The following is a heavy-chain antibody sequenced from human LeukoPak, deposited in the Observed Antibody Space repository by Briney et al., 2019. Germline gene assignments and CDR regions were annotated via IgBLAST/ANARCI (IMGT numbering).Heavy chain of an antibody. CDR2: IHYSGNT. CDR1: GRSITSYY. D-gene: IGHD5-24*01. CDR3: AREERGTSIDY. V-gene: IGHV4-59*01. J-gene: IGHJ4*01. Sequence: KTSQTLSLTCTVSGRSITSYYYTWIRQPPGKGLEWIGYIHYSGNTNYNPSRNRRVSMSLDMSKNQFSRRLTSVTAADTAVYYCAREERGTSIDYWGQGTLVTVSS.